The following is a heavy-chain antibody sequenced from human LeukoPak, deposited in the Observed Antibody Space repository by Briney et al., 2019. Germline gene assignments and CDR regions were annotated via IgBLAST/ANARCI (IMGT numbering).Heavy chain of an antibody. CDR2: IYHSGST. D-gene: IGHD1-26*01. CDR1: GGSISSSNW. V-gene: IGHV4-4*02. CDR3: ASPGSYPDAFDI. Sequence: SETLSLTCAVSGGSISSSNWWSWVRQPPGKGLEWIGEIYHSGSTNYNPSLKSRVTISADKSKNQFSLKLSSVTAADTAVYYCASPGSYPDAFDIWGQGTMVTVSS. J-gene: IGHJ3*02.